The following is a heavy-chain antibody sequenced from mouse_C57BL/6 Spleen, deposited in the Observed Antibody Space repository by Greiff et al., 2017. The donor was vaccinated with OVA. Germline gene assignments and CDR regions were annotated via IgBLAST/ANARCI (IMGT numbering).Heavy chain of an antibody. J-gene: IGHJ3*01. V-gene: IGHV5-4*01. CDR3: ARDGNWDEGTWFAY. Sequence: EVQGVESGGGLVKPGGSLKLSCAASGFTFSSYAMSWVRQTPEKRLEWVATISDGGSYTYYPDNVKGRFTISRDNAKNNLYLQMSHLKSEDTAMYYCARDGNWDEGTWFAYWGQGTLVTVSA. CDR1: GFTFSSYA. CDR2: ISDGGSYT. D-gene: IGHD4-1*01.